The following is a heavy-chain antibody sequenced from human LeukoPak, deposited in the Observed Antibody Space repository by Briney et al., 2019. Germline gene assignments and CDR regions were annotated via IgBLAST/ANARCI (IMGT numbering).Heavy chain of an antibody. J-gene: IGHJ6*03. CDR1: GGSFGGYY. Sequence: SETLSLTCAVYGGSFGGYYWSWLRQPPGKGLEWIGYIYYSGSTNYNPSLKSRVTISVDTSKNQFSLKLSSVTAADTAVYYCARGGLAAAGYYYYYYMDVWGKGTTVTVSS. V-gene: IGHV4-59*01. CDR3: ARGGLAAAGYYYYYYMDV. CDR2: IYYSGST. D-gene: IGHD6-13*01.